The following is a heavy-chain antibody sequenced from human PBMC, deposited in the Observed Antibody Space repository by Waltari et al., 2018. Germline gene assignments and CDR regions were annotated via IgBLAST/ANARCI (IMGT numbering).Heavy chain of an antibody. J-gene: IGHJ4*02. CDR2: ISRASAGI. V-gene: IGHV3-9*01. D-gene: IGHD2-15*01. CDR3: AKDIGYCTGGSCSMFDH. CDR1: GFTFDDFA. Sequence: EVQLVESGGGVVQPGRSLRLSCAASGFTFDDFAMHWVRQAPGKGLEWVSGISRASAGIGYAESVKGRFTISRDNAKNSLYLQMNVLRREDTALYYCAKDIGYCTGGSCSMFDHWGQGALVTVSS.